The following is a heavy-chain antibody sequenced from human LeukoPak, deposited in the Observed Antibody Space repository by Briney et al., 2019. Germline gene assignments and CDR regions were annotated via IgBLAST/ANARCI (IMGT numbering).Heavy chain of an antibody. J-gene: IGHJ6*02. D-gene: IGHD3-3*01. CDR3: AKDRGRYDFWSGYFYYYYGMDV. V-gene: IGHV3-30*18. Sequence: PGGSLRLSCAASGFTFSSYGMHWVRQAPGKGLEWVAVISYDGSNKYYADSVKGRFTISRDNSKNTLYRQMNSLRAEDTVVYYWAKDRGRYDFWSGYFYYYYGMDVWGQGTTVTVSS. CDR2: ISYDGSNK. CDR1: GFTFSSYG.